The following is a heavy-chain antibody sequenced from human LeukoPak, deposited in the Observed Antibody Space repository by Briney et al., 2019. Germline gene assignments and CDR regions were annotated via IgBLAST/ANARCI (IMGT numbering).Heavy chain of an antibody. CDR2: IYYSGST. J-gene: IGHJ4*02. CDR3: ARVWGITIFGVVHGTFDY. V-gene: IGHV4-59*11. CDR1: GGSISSHY. Sequence: SETLSLTCTVSGGSISSHYWSWIRQPPGKGLEWIGYIYYSGSTNYNPSLKSRVTISVDTSKNQFSLKLSSVTAADTAVYYCARVWGITIFGVVHGTFDYWGQGTLVTVSS. D-gene: IGHD3-3*01.